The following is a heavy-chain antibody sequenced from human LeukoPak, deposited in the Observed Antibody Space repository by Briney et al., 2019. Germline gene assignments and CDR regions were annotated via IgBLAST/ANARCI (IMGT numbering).Heavy chain of an antibody. CDR3: ARDLSGYSGNDA. V-gene: IGHV1-46*01. J-gene: IGHJ5*02. CDR1: GYTFTSYY. Sequence: GASVKVSCTASGYTFTSYYMHWVRQASGQGLEWMGIINPSGGSTNYAQKFQGRVTMTRDTSASTVYMELSSLRSEDTAVYYCARDLSGYSGNDAWGQGTLVTVSS. D-gene: IGHD5-12*01. CDR2: INPSGGST.